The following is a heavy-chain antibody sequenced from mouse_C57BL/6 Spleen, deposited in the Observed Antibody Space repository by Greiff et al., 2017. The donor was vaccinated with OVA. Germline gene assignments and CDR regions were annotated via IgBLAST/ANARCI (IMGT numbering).Heavy chain of an antibody. CDR3: ARKSHYEGYAMDY. J-gene: IGHJ4*01. V-gene: IGHV2-2*01. Sequence: VQLQQSGPGLVQPSQSLSITCTVSGFSLTSYGVHWVRQSPGKGLEWLGVIWGGGSTDYNAAFISRLSISKDNSKSQVFFKMNSLQADDTAIDYCARKSHYEGYAMDYWGQGTSVTVSS. D-gene: IGHD1-1*01. CDR2: IWGGGST. CDR1: GFSLTSYG.